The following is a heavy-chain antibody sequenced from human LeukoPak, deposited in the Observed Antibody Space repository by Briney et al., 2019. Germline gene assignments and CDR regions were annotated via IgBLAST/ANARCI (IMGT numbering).Heavy chain of an antibody. CDR2: IYYTGST. CDR1: GVSISCVGYY. Sequence: SETLSLTSTVSGVSISCVGYYWRCTRQHPGKVLELNPYIYYTGSTYYNPSRKSRVTISVDTSTTQFSLKLSSVTAADTAVYYYARVVGSSTSCEAINCFDPWPREPGSASPQ. V-gene: IGHV4-31*03. D-gene: IGHD2-2*01. J-gene: IGHJ5*02. CDR3: ARVVGSSTSCEAINCFDP.